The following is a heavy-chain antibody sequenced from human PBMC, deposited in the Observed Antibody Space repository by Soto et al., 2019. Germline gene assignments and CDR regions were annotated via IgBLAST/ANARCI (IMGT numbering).Heavy chain of an antibody. D-gene: IGHD3-9*01. J-gene: IGHJ4*02. V-gene: IGHV3-30*04. CDR3: AKDRYFDSYHFDY. CDR2: ISYDGRDS. Sequence: QVPLVESGGGVVPPGTSLRLSCAVSGFTFTAFAIHWVRQAPGKGLEWVAVISYDGRDSHYADSVKGRLTISRDNSKNTVFLQINSLTTEDTAVYYCAKDRYFDSYHFDYWGQGTRVTVSS. CDR1: GFTFTAFA.